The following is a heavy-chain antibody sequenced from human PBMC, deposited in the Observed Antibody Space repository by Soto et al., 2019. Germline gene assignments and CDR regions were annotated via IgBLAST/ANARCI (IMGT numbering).Heavy chain of an antibody. D-gene: IGHD6-6*01. CDR3: ARRGLSSSSTFRYYYYGMDV. CDR2: INSGNGNT. J-gene: IGHJ6*02. CDR1: GYTFTNYA. V-gene: IGHV1-3*01. Sequence: ASVKVSCKASGYTFTNYAIHWVRQAPAQRLEWMGWINSGNGNTKYSQTFQGRVTITRDTSASTAYMELSSLRSEDTAVYYCARRGLSSSSTFRYYYYGMDVWGQGTTVTVSS.